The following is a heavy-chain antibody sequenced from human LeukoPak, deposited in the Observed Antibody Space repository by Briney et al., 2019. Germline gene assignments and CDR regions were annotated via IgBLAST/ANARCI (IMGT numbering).Heavy chain of an antibody. V-gene: IGHV3-30-3*01. D-gene: IGHD3/OR15-3a*01. J-gene: IGHJ3*02. CDR1: GFTFSSYA. CDR2: ISYDGSNK. CDR3: AREMDGAFDI. Sequence: GGSLRLSCAASGFTFSSYAMHWVRQAPGKGLEWVAVISYDGSNKYYADSVKGRFTISRDNSKSTLYLQMNSLRAEDTAVYYCAREMDGAFDIWGQGTMVTVSS.